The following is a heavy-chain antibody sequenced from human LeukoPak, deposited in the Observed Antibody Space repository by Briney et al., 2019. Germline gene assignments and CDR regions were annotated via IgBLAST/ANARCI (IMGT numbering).Heavy chain of an antibody. Sequence: ASVKVSCKASGYTFTSYDINWVRQATGQGLEWMGWMNPNSGNTGYAQKFQGRVTMTRNTSTSTAYMELSSLRSEDTAVYYCARLGGYSYSGYYYYGMDVWGQGTTVTVSS. J-gene: IGHJ6*02. V-gene: IGHV1-8*01. CDR2: MNPNSGNT. CDR3: ARLGGYSYSGYYYYGMDV. D-gene: IGHD5-18*01. CDR1: GYTFTSYD.